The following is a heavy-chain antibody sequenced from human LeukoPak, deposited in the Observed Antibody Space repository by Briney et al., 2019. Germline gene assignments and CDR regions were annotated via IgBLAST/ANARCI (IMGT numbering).Heavy chain of an antibody. D-gene: IGHD2-8*01. J-gene: IGHJ6*03. CDR2: ISSSGSTI. Sequence: GGSLRLSCAACGFTFSDYYMRWIRQARGKGLGWGSYISSSGSTIYYADSVKGRFTISRDNAKNSLYLQMNSLRAEDTAVYYCARDSIVRGNIGNDMDVWGKGTTVTVSS. CDR1: GFTFSDYY. V-gene: IGHV3-11*01. CDR3: ARDSIVRGNIGNDMDV.